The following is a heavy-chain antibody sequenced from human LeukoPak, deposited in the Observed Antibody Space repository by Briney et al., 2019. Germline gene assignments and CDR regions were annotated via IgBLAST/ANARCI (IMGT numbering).Heavy chain of an antibody. J-gene: IGHJ5*02. D-gene: IGHD3-9*01. CDR1: GFFFSNHS. V-gene: IGHV3-21*06. CDR3: ARDLYFDSGKRYNPWVDP. Sequence: GDSLRLSCAASGFFFSNHSLIWARQAPGKGLEWVSSITNTGKYIYYTDSVKGRFTISRDNAKNSLYLQMRSLRVEDTAMYYCARDLYFDSGKRYNPWVDPWGQGTLVTVSS. CDR2: ITNTGKYI.